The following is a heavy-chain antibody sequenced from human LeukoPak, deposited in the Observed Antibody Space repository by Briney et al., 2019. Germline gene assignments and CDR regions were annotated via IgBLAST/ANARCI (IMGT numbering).Heavy chain of an antibody. J-gene: IGHJ1*01. Sequence: PSETLSLTCAVSGGSISSSSYYWGWIRQPPGKGLEWIGSIYYSGSTYYNPSLKSRVTISVDTSKNQFSLKLSSVTAADTAVYYCARHAGYCSGGSCYAEYFQHWGQGTLVTVSS. V-gene: IGHV4-39*01. CDR3: ARHAGYCSGGSCYAEYFQH. CDR2: IYYSGST. CDR1: GGSISSSSYY. D-gene: IGHD2-15*01.